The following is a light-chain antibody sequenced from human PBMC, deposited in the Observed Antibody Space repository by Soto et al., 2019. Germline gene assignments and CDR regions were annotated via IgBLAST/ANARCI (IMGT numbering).Light chain of an antibody. CDR2: EGS. CDR1: SSDVGSYNL. CDR3: CSYAGSSTTVV. Sequence: QSALTQPASVSGSPGQSITISCTGTSSDVGSYNLVSWYQQHPGKAPKLMIYEGSKRPSGVSNRFSGSKSGNTASLTVSGLQAEVEADYYCCSYAGSSTTVVFGGGTKLTV. J-gene: IGLJ2*01. V-gene: IGLV2-23*01.